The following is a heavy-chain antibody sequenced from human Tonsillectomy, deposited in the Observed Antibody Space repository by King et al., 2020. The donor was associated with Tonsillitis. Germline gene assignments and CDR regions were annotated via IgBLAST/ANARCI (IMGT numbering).Heavy chain of an antibody. CDR1: GFTFSSYS. CDR3: ARSGYGHEAFDV. D-gene: IGHD5-12*01. J-gene: IGHJ3*01. CDR2: ILYDGTKK. Sequence: VQLVESGGGVVQPGRSLRLSCAASGFTFSSYSIHWVRQAPGKGLEWVALILYDGTKKYYADSVKGRFTISRDNSRNTMSLQMNSLTTEDTAIYFCARSGYGHEAFDVWGQGTMVIVPS. V-gene: IGHV3-30*01.